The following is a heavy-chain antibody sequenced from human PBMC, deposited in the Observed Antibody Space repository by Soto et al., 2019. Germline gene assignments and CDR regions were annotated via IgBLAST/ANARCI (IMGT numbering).Heavy chain of an antibody. V-gene: IGHV1-69*06. Sequence: ASVKVSCKASGGTFSSYAISWVRQAPGQGLEWMGGIIPIFGTANYAQKFQGRVTITADKSTTTAYMELTSLRFEDTAIYYCARGPNWGYRFDSWGQGTLVTVSS. CDR3: ARGPNWGYRFDS. CDR1: GGTFSSYA. CDR2: IIPIFGTA. D-gene: IGHD7-27*01. J-gene: IGHJ4*02.